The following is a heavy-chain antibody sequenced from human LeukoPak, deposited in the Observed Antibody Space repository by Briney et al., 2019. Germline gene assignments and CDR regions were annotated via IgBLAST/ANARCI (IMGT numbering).Heavy chain of an antibody. CDR1: GGSISSYY. CDR3: ARRNLKDAFDI. V-gene: IGHV4-59*12. J-gene: IGHJ3*02. Sequence: PSETLSLTCTVSGGSISSYYWSWIRQPPGKGLEWTGYIYYSGSTNYNPSLKSRVTISVDTSKNQFSLKLSSVTAADTAVYYCARRNLKDAFDIWGQGTMVTVSS. CDR2: IYYSGST.